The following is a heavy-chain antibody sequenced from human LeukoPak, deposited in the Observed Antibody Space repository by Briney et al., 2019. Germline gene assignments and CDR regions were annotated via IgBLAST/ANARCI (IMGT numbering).Heavy chain of an antibody. D-gene: IGHD3-10*01. CDR2: IYYSGST. CDR1: GGSVSSGTYY. V-gene: IGHV4-61*01. J-gene: IGHJ3*02. Sequence: SETLSLTCTVSGGSVSSGTYYWRWIRQPPGAGLEWIGYIYYSGSTNYNPSLKSRVTISVDTSKNQFSLKLSSVTAADTAVYYCARVEWFGELSPFDIWGQGTMVTVSS. CDR3: ARVEWFGELSPFDI.